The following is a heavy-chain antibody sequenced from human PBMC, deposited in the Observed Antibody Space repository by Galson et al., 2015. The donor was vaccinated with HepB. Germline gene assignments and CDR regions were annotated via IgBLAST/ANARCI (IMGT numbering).Heavy chain of an antibody. D-gene: IGHD6-19*01. V-gene: IGHV3-30*18. CDR1: GFTFSSHG. CDR3: AKDMGDWYLPDY. J-gene: IGHJ4*02. Sequence: SLRLSCAASGFTFSSHGMHWVRQAPGKGLEWVAVISYDGSNKYYADSVEGRFTISRDNSKNTLYLQMNSLRAEDTALYYCAKDMGDWYLPDYWGQGTLVTVSS. CDR2: ISYDGSNK.